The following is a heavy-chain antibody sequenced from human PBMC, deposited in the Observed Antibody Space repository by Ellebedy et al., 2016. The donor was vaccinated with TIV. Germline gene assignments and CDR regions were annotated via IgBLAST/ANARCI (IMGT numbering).Heavy chain of an antibody. CDR1: GFTVSSNP. CDR2: IYSGGGT. Sequence: ESLKISCAASGFTVSSNPMNWVRQAPGKGLEWVSVIYSGGGTSYADSVKGRFTIFRDTSKNTLFLQMNSLRAEDTAVYYCARKHLYGLDWGQGTLVTVSS. V-gene: IGHV3-66*01. D-gene: IGHD3-10*01. CDR3: ARKHLYGLD. J-gene: IGHJ4*02.